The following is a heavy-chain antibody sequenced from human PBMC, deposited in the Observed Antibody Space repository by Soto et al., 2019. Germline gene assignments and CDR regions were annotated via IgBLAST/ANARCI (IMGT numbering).Heavy chain of an antibody. D-gene: IGHD4-17*01. V-gene: IGHV4-59*01. CDR1: GDSISTDY. Sequence: SETLSLTCTVSGDSISTDYWSWIRQSPGKGLEWIGFIYYGGSTNYNPSLKSRVTISVDTPKNQFSLKLSSVTAADTAVYYCARRYGGLFSYCGQGTLVPVSA. CDR2: IYYGGST. CDR3: ARRYGGLFSY. J-gene: IGHJ4*02.